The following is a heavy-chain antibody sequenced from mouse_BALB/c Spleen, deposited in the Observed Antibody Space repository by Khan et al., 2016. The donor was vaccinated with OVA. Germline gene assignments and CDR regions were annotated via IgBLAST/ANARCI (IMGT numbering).Heavy chain of an antibody. Sequence: VQLQQSGTVLARPGASVRMSCKASGYLFTDYLMHWVKQRPGQGLEWIGSIYPGKSDTNYNQKLKGKAKLTSVPFPSTAYMDFSSLTDEDSAVYYCTRAGFGAVAFWGQGTLVTGSA. J-gene: IGHJ3*01. V-gene: IGHV1-5*01. D-gene: IGHD3-3*01. CDR2: IYPGKSDT. CDR3: TRAGFGAVAF. CDR1: GYLFTDYL.